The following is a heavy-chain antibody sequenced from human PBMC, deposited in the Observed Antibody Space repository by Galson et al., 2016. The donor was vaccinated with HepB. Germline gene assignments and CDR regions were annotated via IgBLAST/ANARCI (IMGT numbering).Heavy chain of an antibody. CDR2: ISAYNGNT. D-gene: IGHD2-2*01. Sequence: SVKVSCKASGYTFTSYGISWVRQAPGQGLEWMGWISAYNGNTNYAQKLKGRVTMTTDTSTSTAYMEMRSLRSDDTAVYYCARGPSTTRTFDYWVQGTLVPVSS. J-gene: IGHJ4*02. CDR1: GYTFTSYG. V-gene: IGHV1-18*01. CDR3: ARGPSTTRTFDY.